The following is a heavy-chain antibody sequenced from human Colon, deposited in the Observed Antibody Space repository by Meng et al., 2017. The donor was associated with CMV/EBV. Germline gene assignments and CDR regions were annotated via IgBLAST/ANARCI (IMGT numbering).Heavy chain of an antibody. CDR2: ISSSSSYI. CDR3: ARDPQRHNSGYLGSAQYFDY. J-gene: IGHJ4*02. CDR1: GFTFSSYS. V-gene: IGHV3-21*01. Sequence: GGSLRLSCAASGFTFSSYSMNWVRQAPGKGLEWVSSISSSSSYIYYADSVKGRFTISRDNAKNSLYPQMNSLRAEDTAVYYCARDPQRHNSGYLGSAQYFDYWGQGTLVTVSS. D-gene: IGHD5-12*01.